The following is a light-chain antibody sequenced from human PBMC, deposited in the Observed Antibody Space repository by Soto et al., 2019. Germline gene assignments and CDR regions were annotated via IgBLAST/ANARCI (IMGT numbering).Light chain of an antibody. CDR2: GNS. V-gene: IGLV1-40*01. CDR3: SSYTSSSTPHVV. Sequence: QSVLTQPPSVSGAPGQRVTISCTGSSSNIGAGYVVHWYQQLPGTAPKLLIYGNSNRPSGVPDQFSGSKSGTSASLAITGLQSEDEADYYCSSYTSSSTPHVVFGGGTQLTVL. CDR1: SSNIGAGYV. J-gene: IGLJ2*01.